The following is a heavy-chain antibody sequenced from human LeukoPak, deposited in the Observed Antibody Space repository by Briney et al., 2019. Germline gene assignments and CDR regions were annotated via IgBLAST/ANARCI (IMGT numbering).Heavy chain of an antibody. J-gene: IGHJ4*02. CDR3: AREGDPEGH. CDR2: IYYSGST. V-gene: IGHV4-30-4*01. Sequence: SKTLSLTCTVSGGSISSGDYYWSWIRQPPGKGLEWIGYIYYSGSTYYNPSLESRVTISVDTSKNQFSLKLSSVTATDTAVYYCAREGDPEGHWGQGTLVTVPS. CDR1: GGSISSGDYY. D-gene: IGHD1-14*01.